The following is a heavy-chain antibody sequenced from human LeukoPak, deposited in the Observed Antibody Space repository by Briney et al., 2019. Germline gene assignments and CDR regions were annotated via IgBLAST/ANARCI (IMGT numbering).Heavy chain of an antibody. D-gene: IGHD2-21*02. Sequence: GGSLRLSCAASGFTFSNYAMSWVRQAPGKGLEWISIIGAGAFKTYYADSVKGRFTISRDNSKNTLYLQMNSLRAEDTAVYYCAKGIKGSYCGGDCYLPYYYYGLDVWGQGTTVTVSS. CDR3: AKGIKGSYCGGDCYLPYYYYGLDV. CDR2: IGAGAFKT. J-gene: IGHJ6*02. CDR1: GFTFSNYA. V-gene: IGHV3-23*01.